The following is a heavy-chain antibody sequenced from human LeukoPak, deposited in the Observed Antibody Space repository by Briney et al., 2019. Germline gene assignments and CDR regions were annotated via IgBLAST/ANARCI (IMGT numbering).Heavy chain of an antibody. Sequence: SETLSLTCAVYGGSFSGDYWSWIRQPPGKGLEWIGEVADNGATNYDPSLRSRATIPVDTSKKQFSLKLSSVTAADTAVYYCARGVRGLIAYWGQGTLVTVSS. V-gene: IGHV4-34*01. CDR1: GGSFSGDY. CDR2: VADNGAT. D-gene: IGHD3-10*01. J-gene: IGHJ4*02. CDR3: ARGVRGLIAY.